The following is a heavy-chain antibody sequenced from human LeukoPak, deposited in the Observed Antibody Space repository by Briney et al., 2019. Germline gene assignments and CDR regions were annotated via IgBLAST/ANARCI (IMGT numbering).Heavy chain of an antibody. Sequence: GGSPRLSCAASGFTFSSYEMNWVRQAPGKGLEWVSYISSSGSTIYYADSVKGRFTISRDNAKNSLYLQMNSLRAEDTAVYYCARWEGSSGWYYFDYWGQGTLVTVSS. CDR3: ARWEGSSGWYYFDY. CDR1: GFTFSSYE. CDR2: ISSSGSTI. J-gene: IGHJ4*02. V-gene: IGHV3-48*03. D-gene: IGHD6-19*01.